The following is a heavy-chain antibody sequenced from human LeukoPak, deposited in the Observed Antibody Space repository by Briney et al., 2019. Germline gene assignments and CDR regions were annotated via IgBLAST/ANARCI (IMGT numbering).Heavy chain of an antibody. V-gene: IGHV3-23*01. CDR1: GFTLSIYA. CDR2: ISVGGGTT. Sequence: PGGSLRLSCAASGFTLSIYAMSWVRQAPGKGLEWVSVISVGGGTTYYADSVKGRFTISRDKSKNTLYLQMNSLRAEDTAVYYCARVNDYGGKSVLGDSDYWGKGTLVTVS. J-gene: IGHJ4*02. D-gene: IGHD4-23*01. CDR3: ARVNDYGGKSVLGDSDY.